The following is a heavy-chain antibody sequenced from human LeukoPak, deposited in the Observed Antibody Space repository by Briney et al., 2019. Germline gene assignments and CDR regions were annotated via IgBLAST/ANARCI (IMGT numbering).Heavy chain of an antibody. D-gene: IGHD4-23*01. Sequence: GGSLRLPCAASGFTFSSSPMSWVRQAPGKGLEWVSGISSSGGDTAYADSVKGRFAISRDNSKNTLYLQMNSLRAEDTAIYYSTRKNSGLNPFDLWGQGTVVTVSS. CDR3: TRKNSGLNPFDL. CDR2: ISSSGGDT. V-gene: IGHV3-23*01. J-gene: IGHJ4*02. CDR1: GFTFSSSP.